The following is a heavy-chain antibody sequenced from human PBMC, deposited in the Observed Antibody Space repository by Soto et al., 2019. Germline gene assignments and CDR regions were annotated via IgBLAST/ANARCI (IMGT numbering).Heavy chain of an antibody. CDR1: GLTFSSSS. CDR3: AAERLLYAMDV. J-gene: IGHJ6*02. V-gene: IGHV1-58*01. CDR2: IVVDSGDT. Sequence: ASVKVSCKASGLTFSSSSVQWVRQARGQGLEWIGWIVVDSGDTNFAQKFHERVTITRDMSTSTAYMELRRLTSEDTAVYYCAAERLLYAMDVWGQGTTVTVSS.